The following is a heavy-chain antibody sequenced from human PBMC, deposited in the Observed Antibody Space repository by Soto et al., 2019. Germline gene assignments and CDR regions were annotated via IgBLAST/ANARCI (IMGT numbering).Heavy chain of an antibody. CDR1: GFTFRNYW. V-gene: IGHV3-7*01. J-gene: IGHJ4*02. Sequence: EEQLVESGGGLVQPGGSLRLSCAGSGFTFRNYWMGWVCQAPGKRLEWVANIKQDGSERYYADSVKGRFTISRDNAKNSLYLQMSSLGADDTAVYYCVRENYFDYWGQGILVIVSS. CDR3: VRENYFDY. CDR2: IKQDGSER.